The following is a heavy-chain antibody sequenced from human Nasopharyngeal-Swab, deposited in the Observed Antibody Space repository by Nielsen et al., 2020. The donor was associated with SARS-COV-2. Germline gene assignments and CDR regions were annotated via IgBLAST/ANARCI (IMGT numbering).Heavy chain of an antibody. D-gene: IGHD6-19*01. V-gene: IGHV3-23*01. Sequence: GGSLRLSCVASGFTFSNYVLSWVRQAPGGGLEWVSLISTSGDTNYADSVKGRFTISRDNSRNTLHLQMNSLRVEDTAMYYCAKEGGWGVAGNAEAFGVWGQGTMVTVSS. J-gene: IGHJ3*01. CDR3: AKEGGWGVAGNAEAFGV. CDR2: ISTSGDT. CDR1: GFTFSNYV.